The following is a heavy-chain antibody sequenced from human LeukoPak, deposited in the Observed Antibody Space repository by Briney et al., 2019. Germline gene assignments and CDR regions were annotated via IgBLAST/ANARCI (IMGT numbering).Heavy chain of an antibody. CDR3: ARVHCYGSGSYPFDY. Sequence: SETLSLTCTVSGYSISSGYYWGWIRQPPGKGLEWIGSIYHSGSTYYNPSLKSRVTISVDTSKNQFSLKLSSVTAADTAVYYCARVHCYGSGSYPFDYWGQGTLVTVSS. V-gene: IGHV4-38-2*02. J-gene: IGHJ4*02. CDR2: IYHSGST. D-gene: IGHD3-10*01. CDR1: GYSISSGYY.